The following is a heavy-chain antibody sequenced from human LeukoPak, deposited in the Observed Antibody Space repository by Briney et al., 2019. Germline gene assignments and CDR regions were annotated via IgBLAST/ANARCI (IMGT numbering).Heavy chain of an antibody. CDR2: IYSGGST. CDR3: ARDRVTYGSGYYYYYMDV. V-gene: IGHV3-66*01. CDR1: GFTVSSNY. Sequence: GGSLRLSCAASGFTVSSNYMSWVRQAPGKGLEWVSLIYSGGSTYYADSVKGRFTISRHNSKNTLYLQMNSLTAEDTAVYYCARDRVTYGSGYYYYYMDVWGKGTTVTISS. J-gene: IGHJ6*03. D-gene: IGHD3-10*01.